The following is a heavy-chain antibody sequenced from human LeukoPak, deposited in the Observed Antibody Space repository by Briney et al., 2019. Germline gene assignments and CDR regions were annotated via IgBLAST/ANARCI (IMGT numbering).Heavy chain of an antibody. CDR3: ARLPAGTTNNWFDP. CDR1: GYTFTSYD. D-gene: IGHD1/OR15-1a*01. V-gene: IGHV1-8*01. CDR2: MNPNSGNT. Sequence: ASVKVSCKASGYTFTSYDINWVRQATGQGLEWMGWMNPNSGNTGYAQKFQGRVTMTRNTSISTAYMELSSLRSEDTAVYYCARLPAGTTNNWFDPWGQGTLVTVSS. J-gene: IGHJ5*02.